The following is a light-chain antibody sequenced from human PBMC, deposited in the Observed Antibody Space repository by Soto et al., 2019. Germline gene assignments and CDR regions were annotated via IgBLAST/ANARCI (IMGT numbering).Light chain of an antibody. Sequence: DIHMTQSPSSLSAFVGDRVTITCRAGQTISNDVNWYQQKPGKAPKVLIYAASTLQSGVPSRFSGSGSGADFTLTISSLQPEDFATYYCQQSYTIPWMFGQGTKVEIK. V-gene: IGKV1-39*01. J-gene: IGKJ1*01. CDR1: QTISND. CDR2: AAS. CDR3: QQSYTIPWM.